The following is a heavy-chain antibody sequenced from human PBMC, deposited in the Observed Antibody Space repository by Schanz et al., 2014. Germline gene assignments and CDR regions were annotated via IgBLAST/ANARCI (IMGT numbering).Heavy chain of an antibody. J-gene: IGHJ4*02. D-gene: IGHD1-26*01. Sequence: EVQLVESGGGLVQPGGSLRLSCAASGITFSIYAMHWVRQAPGKGLEWVSYISGSSRTIYYADSMKGRFTVSRDNAENALYLQMNSLRAEDTGLYVCARGGSGSHYRLDYWGQGTLVSDSS. CDR3: ARGGSGSHYRLDY. V-gene: IGHV3-48*01. CDR2: ISGSSRTI. CDR1: GITFSIYA.